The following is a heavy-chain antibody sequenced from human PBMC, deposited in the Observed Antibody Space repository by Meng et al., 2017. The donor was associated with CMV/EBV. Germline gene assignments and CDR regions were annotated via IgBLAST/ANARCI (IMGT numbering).Heavy chain of an antibody. D-gene: IGHD2-2*01. CDR2: ISSSGSTI. J-gene: IGHJ6*02. V-gene: IGHV3-11*01. CDR3: ARDQNIVVVPAAPRVHSCYYGMDV. Sequence: LSLSCAASGFTFSDYYMSWIRQAPGKGLEWVSYISSSGSTIYYADSVKGRFTVSRDNAKNSLYLQMNSLRAEDTAVYYCARDQNIVVVPAAPRVHSCYYGMDVWGQGTTVTVSS. CDR1: GFTFSDYY.